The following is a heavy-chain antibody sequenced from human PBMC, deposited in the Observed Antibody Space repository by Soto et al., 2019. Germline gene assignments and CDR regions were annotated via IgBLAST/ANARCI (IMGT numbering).Heavy chain of an antibody. J-gene: IGHJ6*03. Sequence: QEQLVQSGAEVKKPGAPVKVSCKASGYTFTNYNINWVRQATGQGLEWMGWMNPNTGNTGYAEKCQGRVTMTRNSSKNTAYMELSGLRSDDTAVYYCAREAASVPSFYYHYMDVWGKGTTVTVSS. CDR1: GYTFTNYN. CDR3: AREAASVPSFYYHYMDV. D-gene: IGHD6-25*01. V-gene: IGHV1-8*01. CDR2: MNPNTGNT.